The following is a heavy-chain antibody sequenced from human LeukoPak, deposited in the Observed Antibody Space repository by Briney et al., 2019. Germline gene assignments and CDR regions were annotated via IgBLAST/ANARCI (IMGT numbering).Heavy chain of an antibody. V-gene: IGHV3-23*01. D-gene: IGHD5-18*01. CDR1: GFTFSSYA. CDR2: ISGSGGST. CDR3: AKETKKGKTWIQLWTYFDY. Sequence: PGGSLRLSCAASGFTFSSYAMRWVRQAPGKGLEWVSAISGSGGSTYYAASVEGRFTISRDNSKNTLYLQMNSLRAEDTAVYYCAKETKKGKTWIQLWTYFDYWGQGTLVTVSS. J-gene: IGHJ4*02.